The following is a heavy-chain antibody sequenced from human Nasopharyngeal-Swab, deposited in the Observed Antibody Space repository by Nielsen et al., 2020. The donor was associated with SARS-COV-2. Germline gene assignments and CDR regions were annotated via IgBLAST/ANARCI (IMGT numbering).Heavy chain of an antibody. J-gene: IGHJ6*03. Sequence: SQTLLTCAISGDSVSSSSAAWTWIRQSPSRGLEWLGRTYYRSKWYNDYAVSVKSRITINPDTSKNQFSLHLNSVTPEDTAVYYCARARGAYGDYYYYYYTDVWGKGTTVTVSS. CDR3: ARARGAYGDYYYYYYTDV. CDR2: TYYRSKWYN. D-gene: IGHD4-17*01. CDR1: GDSVSSSSAA. V-gene: IGHV6-1*01.